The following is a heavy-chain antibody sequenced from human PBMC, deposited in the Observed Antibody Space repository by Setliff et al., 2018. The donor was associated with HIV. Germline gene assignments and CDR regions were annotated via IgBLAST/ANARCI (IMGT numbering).Heavy chain of an antibody. CDR2: IYYTGST. CDR3: ARHLYGGYTGGFDY. Sequence: SETLSLTCTVSGGSISSSSYYWGWIRQPPGKGLEWIGSIYYTGSTNYNPSLKSRVTISVDTSKNQFSLKLSSVTAADTAVYYCARHLYGGYTGGFDYWGQGTLVTVSS. J-gene: IGHJ4*02. CDR1: GGSISSSSYY. D-gene: IGHD5-12*01. V-gene: IGHV4-39*01.